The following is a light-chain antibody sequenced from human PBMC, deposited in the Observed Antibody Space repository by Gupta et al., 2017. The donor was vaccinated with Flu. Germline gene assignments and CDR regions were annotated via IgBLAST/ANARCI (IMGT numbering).Light chain of an antibody. Sequence: SLLSASVGDTFTITGRASQRVSIYLNWYQQKPGKPPKLLISNASKLESGVPSRFSGSGYETDFTLIISGRQPEDFATYYCQESDSMSPNNFGQGTKLEI. CDR2: NAS. V-gene: IGKV1-39*01. CDR3: QESDSMSPNN. J-gene: IGKJ2*01. CDR1: QRVSIY.